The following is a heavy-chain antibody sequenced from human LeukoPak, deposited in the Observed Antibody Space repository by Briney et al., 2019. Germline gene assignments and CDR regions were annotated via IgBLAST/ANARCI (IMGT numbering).Heavy chain of an antibody. CDR3: ARDLGYYYDSSGYYYPANWFVP. Sequence: GASVKVSCKASGYTFTSYYMHWVRQAPGQEFEWMGIINPSGGSTSYAQKFQGRVTMTRDMSTSTVYMELSSLRSEDTAVYYCARDLGYYYDSSGYYYPANWFVPWGQGTLVTVSS. D-gene: IGHD3-22*01. V-gene: IGHV1-46*01. CDR2: INPSGGST. CDR1: GYTFTSYY. J-gene: IGHJ5*02.